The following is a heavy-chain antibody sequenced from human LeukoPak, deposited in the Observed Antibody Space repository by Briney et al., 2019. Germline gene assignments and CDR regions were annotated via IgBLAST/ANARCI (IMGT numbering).Heavy chain of an antibody. CDR2: ISGSGGRT. J-gene: IGHJ6*02. CDR3: AKDLPGDPDDQYYGMDV. D-gene: IGHD4-17*01. V-gene: IGHV3-23*01. Sequence: GASLRLSCAASGFTFSNYAMSWVRQAPGKGLEGVSAISGSGGRTYYAASVKGRFTISRDNSKNTLHLQLNSLRAEDTALYYCAKDLPGDPDDQYYGMDVWGQGTTVTVSS. CDR1: GFTFSNYA.